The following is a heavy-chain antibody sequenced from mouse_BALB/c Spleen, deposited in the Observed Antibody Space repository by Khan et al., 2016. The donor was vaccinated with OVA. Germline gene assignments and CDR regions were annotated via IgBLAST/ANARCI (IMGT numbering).Heavy chain of an antibody. V-gene: IGHV1S134*01. CDR1: GSTFTSYG. Sequence: MQLEESGAELGRPGSSVKLSCKTSGSTFTSYGIKWVKQRPGQGLEWIGYIYPGNGYTEYNERFQGKALLTSDESSSTAYMQISSMTSDDSAMYFCTTAYYRYYFDYWGQGTILTVSS. D-gene: IGHD2-14*01. CDR2: IYPGNGYT. CDR3: TTAYYRYYFDY. J-gene: IGHJ2*01.